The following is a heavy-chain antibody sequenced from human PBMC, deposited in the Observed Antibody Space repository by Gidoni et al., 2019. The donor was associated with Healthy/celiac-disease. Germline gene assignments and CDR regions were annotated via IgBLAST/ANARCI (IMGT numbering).Heavy chain of an antibody. CDR1: GGSISSSSYY. CDR2: IYYSGST. J-gene: IGHJ4*02. D-gene: IGHD4-4*01. Sequence: QLQLQESGPGLVKPSETLSLTCTVSGGSISSSSYYWGWLRQPPGKGLEWIGSIYYSGSTYYNPSLKSRVTISVDTSKNQFSLKLSSVTAADTAVYYCARQGDYIGVSWGQGTLVTVSS. CDR3: ARQGDYIGVS. V-gene: IGHV4-39*01.